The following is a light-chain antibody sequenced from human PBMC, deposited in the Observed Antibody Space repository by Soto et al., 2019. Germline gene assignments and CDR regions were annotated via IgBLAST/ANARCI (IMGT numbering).Light chain of an antibody. J-gene: IGKJ2*01. CDR1: QSVDSIY. V-gene: IGKV3-20*01. CDR2: GSS. Sequence: EIVLTQSPGTVSLSPGERATLSCRASQSVDSIYLGWYQHKPGQAPRLLIFGSSTRASGIPERFSGSGSGTDFTLTISRLEPEDFAVYYCQYFDRKCYTFGQGTKMEIK. CDR3: QYFDRKCYT.